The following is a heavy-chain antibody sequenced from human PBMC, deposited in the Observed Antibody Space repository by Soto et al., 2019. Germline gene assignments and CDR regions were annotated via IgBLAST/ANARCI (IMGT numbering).Heavy chain of an antibody. J-gene: IGHJ5*02. V-gene: IGHV4-31*03. CDR1: GGSISSSSYY. Sequence: SETLSLTCTVSGGSISSSSYYWGWIRQPPGKGLEWIGYIYYSGSTYYNPSLKSRVTISVDTSKNQFSLKLSSVTAADTAVYYCARGLRGVDNWFDPWGQGTLVTVSS. D-gene: IGHD3-10*01. CDR2: IYYSGST. CDR3: ARGLRGVDNWFDP.